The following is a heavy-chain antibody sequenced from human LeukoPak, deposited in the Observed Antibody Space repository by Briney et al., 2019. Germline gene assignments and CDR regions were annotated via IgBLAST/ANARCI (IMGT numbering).Heavy chain of an antibody. Sequence: QSGGSLRLSCAASGFTFSSYGMHWVRQAPGKGLEWVAVIWYDGSNKYYADSVKGRFTISRDNSKNTLYLQMNSLRAEDTAVYYCARDRGVATILYYFDYWGQGTLVTVSS. CDR3: ARDRGVATILYYFDY. J-gene: IGHJ4*02. CDR1: GFTFSSYG. D-gene: IGHD5-12*01. V-gene: IGHV3-33*01. CDR2: IWYDGSNK.